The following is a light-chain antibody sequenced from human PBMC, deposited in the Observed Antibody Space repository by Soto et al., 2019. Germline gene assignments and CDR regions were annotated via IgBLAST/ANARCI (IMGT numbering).Light chain of an antibody. V-gene: IGKV3D-15*01. CDR3: QQYNNWPPIT. CDR1: QSVSLS. J-gene: IGKJ5*01. Sequence: EIVLTQSPATPSVSLGDSSTLSCRSSQSVSLSLAWYQQKPGQPPRLLIYGASTRATGIPARFSGSGSGTEFTLTISSLQSGDFAVYYCQQYNNWPPITFGQGTRLENK. CDR2: GAS.